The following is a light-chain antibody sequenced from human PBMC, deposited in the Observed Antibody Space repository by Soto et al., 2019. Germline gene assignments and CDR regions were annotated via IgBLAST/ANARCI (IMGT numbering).Light chain of an antibody. CDR2: EVI. V-gene: IGLV2-8*01. CDR1: SSDVGGYNY. Sequence: QSALTQPPSASGSPGQSVTISCTGTSSDVGGYNYVSWYQQHPGKAPKLMIYEVIKRPSGVPDRFSGSKSGNTASLTASGLQAEDEADYYCSSYAGSNLVVFGGGTQLTVL. CDR3: SSYAGSNLVV. J-gene: IGLJ2*01.